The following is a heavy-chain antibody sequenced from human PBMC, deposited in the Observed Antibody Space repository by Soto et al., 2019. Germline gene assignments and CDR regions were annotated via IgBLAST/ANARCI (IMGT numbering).Heavy chain of an antibody. CDR1: GGSFSSSSYY. J-gene: IGHJ4*02. Sequence: SETLSLTCTVSGGSFSSSSYYWGWIRQPPGKGLEWIATIFYNGATQDNPSLKSRVTISVDTSQSQFSLKVSSVTAADTAVYYCARVDKVRGVIYPFNFWGQGNLVTVSS. D-gene: IGHD3-10*01. V-gene: IGHV4-39*07. CDR3: ARVDKVRGVIYPFNF. CDR2: IFYNGAT.